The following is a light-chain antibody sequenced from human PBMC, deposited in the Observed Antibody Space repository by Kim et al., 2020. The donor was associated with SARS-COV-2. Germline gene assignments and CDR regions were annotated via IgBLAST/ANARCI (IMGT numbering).Light chain of an antibody. V-gene: IGLV3-1*01. CDR3: QAWDSTWV. J-gene: IGLJ3*02. CDR2: QDS. CDR1: KLVDNY. Sequence: VSVSPGQTASSTCSGDKLVDNYACWYQQKPGQSPVLGIYQDSKRPSGIPERFSGSNSGNTATLTISGTQAMDEADYYCQAWDSTWVFGGGTQLTVL.